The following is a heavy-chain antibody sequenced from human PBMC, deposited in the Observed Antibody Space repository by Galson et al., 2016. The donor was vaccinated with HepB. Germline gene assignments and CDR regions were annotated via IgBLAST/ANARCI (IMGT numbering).Heavy chain of an antibody. CDR3: ARDVQFRLDY. J-gene: IGHJ4*02. Sequence: SVKVSCKVSGYRLPTYGISWVRQAPGQGLEWLGWISANSGNTYYAQKFQDRVTMTRDTSASTVYMDLRSLRSDDTAVYYCARDVQFRLDYWGQGTLVTVSS. CDR1: GYRLPTYG. CDR2: ISANSGNT. V-gene: IGHV1-18*04. D-gene: IGHD5-24*01.